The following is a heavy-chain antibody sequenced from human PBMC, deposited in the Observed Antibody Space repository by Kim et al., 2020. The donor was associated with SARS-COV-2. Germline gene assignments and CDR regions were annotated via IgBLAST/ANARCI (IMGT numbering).Heavy chain of an antibody. CDR2: IYYSGST. CDR1: GGSVSSGSYY. J-gene: IGHJ6*02. CDR3: AREAFGIAAAGTLWEYYGMDV. V-gene: IGHV4-61*01. Sequence: SETLSRTCTVSGGSVSSGSYYWSWIRQPPGKGLEWIGYIYYSGSTNYNPSLKSRVTISVDTSKNQFSLKLSSVTAADTAVYYCAREAFGIAAAGTLWEYYGMDVWGQGTTVTVSS. D-gene: IGHD6-13*01.